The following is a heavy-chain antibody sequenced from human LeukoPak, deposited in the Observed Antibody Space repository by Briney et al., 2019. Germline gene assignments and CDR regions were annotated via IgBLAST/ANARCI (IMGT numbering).Heavy chain of an antibody. CDR3: ARHSGLRSPFDP. CDR1: GGSISTTNYY. V-gene: IGHV4-39*01. Sequence: PSETLSLTCTVSGGSISTTNYYWGWIRQPPGRDLEWIGSIYSSGNTYYNPSLESRVTISVDTSKNQLSLKLTSVTAADTSVYYCARHSGLRSPFDPWGQGTLVTVSS. J-gene: IGHJ5*02. CDR2: IYSSGNT. D-gene: IGHD3-3*01.